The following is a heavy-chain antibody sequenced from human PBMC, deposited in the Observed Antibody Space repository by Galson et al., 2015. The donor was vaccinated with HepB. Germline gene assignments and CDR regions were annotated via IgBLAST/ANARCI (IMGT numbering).Heavy chain of an antibody. Sequence: SVKVSCKASGYTFTSYAMHWVRQAPGQRLEWMGWINAGNGNTKYSQKFQGRVTITRDTSASTAYMELSSLRSEDTAVYYCARSKSESSHKGTPGDYWGQGTLVTVSS. CDR2: INAGNGNT. V-gene: IGHV1-3*01. D-gene: IGHD3-10*01. CDR1: GYTFTSYA. CDR3: ARSKSESSHKGTPGDY. J-gene: IGHJ4*02.